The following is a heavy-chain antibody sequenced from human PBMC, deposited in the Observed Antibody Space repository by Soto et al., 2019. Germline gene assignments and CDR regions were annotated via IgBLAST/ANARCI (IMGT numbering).Heavy chain of an antibody. V-gene: IGHV1-18*01. Sequence: GASVKVSCKASGYTFSDYGISWVRQAPGQGLEWMGWISGYNGNTNSAQKLQDRVTMTTDTSTNTAYLELRSLRSDDTAVYYCARGPPASYYYNMDVWGKGTTVTVS. J-gene: IGHJ6*03. CDR1: GYTFSDYG. CDR3: ARGPPASYYYNMDV. CDR2: ISGYNGNT.